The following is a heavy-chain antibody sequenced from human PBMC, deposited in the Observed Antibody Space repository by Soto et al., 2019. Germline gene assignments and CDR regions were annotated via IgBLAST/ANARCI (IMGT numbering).Heavy chain of an antibody. CDR1: GVNCRSYV. CDR2: ISGSGGST. V-gene: IGHV3-23*01. J-gene: IGHJ4*02. Sequence: GGSTRLSKGASGVNCRSYVMIWVRKARGKGLEWVSAISGSGGSTYYADSVKGRFTISRDNSKNTLYLQMNSLRAEDTAVYYGAKDLGYYDSSGYYDYWGQGTLVTFS. D-gene: IGHD3-22*01. CDR3: AKDLGYYDSSGYYDY.